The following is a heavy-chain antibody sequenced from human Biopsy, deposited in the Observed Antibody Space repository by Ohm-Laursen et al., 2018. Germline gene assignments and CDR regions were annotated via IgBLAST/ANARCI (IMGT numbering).Heavy chain of an antibody. Sequence: SVKVSCKPPGGTFSNYGVNWVRQAPGQGLEWLGGNIPILGTGNYAQKFQDRVMVAADTSTSTATMELRSLRSDDTAVYYCATKLTGYFHHWGQGTLVIVSS. CDR2: NIPILGTG. V-gene: IGHV1-69*06. CDR3: ATKLTGYFHH. J-gene: IGHJ1*01. CDR1: GGTFSNYG. D-gene: IGHD3-9*01.